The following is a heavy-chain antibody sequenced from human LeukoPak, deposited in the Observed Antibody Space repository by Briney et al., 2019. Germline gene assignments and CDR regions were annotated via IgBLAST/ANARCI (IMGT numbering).Heavy chain of an antibody. CDR1: GFTFIGYA. J-gene: IGHJ4*02. CDR3: AKVSTSFWYYYDSSGYLY. Sequence: PGGSLRLSCAASGFTFIGYAMSWVRQAPGKGLEGVSVISGKDGSTYYADSVKVRFTISRDNSKNTLYLQMNSLRAEDTAVYYCAKVSTSFWYYYDSSGYLYWGQGTLVIVSS. CDR2: ISGKDGST. D-gene: IGHD3-22*01. V-gene: IGHV3-23*01.